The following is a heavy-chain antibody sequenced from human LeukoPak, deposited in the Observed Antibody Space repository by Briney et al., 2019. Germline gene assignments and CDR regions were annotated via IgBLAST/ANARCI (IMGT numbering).Heavy chain of an antibody. D-gene: IGHD6-19*01. V-gene: IGHV4-59*12. J-gene: IGHJ4*02. Sequence: PSETLSLTCTVSGDSISSYYWSWIRQPPGKGLEWIGYIYYNGDTNYNPSLKSRVTMSVDTSKNQFSLKLSSVTAADTAVYYCARGRAVADYYFDYWGQGTLVTVSS. CDR3: ARGRAVADYYFDY. CDR2: IYYNGDT. CDR1: GDSISSYY.